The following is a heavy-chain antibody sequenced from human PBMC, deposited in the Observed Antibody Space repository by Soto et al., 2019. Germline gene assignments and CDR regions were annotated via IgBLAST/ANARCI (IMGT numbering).Heavy chain of an antibody. D-gene: IGHD6-19*01. Sequence: EVQLVESGGGLVQPGRSLRLSCAASGFTFDDYAMHWVRQAPGKGLEWVSGISWNSGSIGYADSVKGRFTISRDNAKNSLYLQMNSLRDEDTALYYCAKDLGASGWYGVDYWGQGTLVTVSS. CDR1: GFTFDDYA. CDR2: ISWNSGSI. CDR3: AKDLGASGWYGVDY. J-gene: IGHJ4*02. V-gene: IGHV3-9*01.